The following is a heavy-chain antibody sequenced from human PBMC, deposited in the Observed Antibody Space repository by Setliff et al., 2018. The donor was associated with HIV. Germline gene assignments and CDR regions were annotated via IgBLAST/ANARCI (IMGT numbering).Heavy chain of an antibody. J-gene: IGHJ6*03. CDR3: ARVMGGYYDSSQYMDV. CDR1: GGSISSNNYY. D-gene: IGHD3-22*01. CDR2: IYYSGST. V-gene: IGHV4-39*07. Sequence: SETLSLTCTVSGGSISSNNYYWGWIRQPPGKGLEWIASIYYSGSTYYNPSLKSRITISVDTSENQLSLRLTSMTAADTAVYYCARVMGGYYDSSQYMDVWGKGTTVTVSS.